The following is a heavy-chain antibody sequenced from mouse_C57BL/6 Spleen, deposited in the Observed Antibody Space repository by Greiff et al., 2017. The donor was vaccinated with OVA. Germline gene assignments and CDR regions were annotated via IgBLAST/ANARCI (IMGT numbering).Heavy chain of an antibody. V-gene: IGHV1-15*01. J-gene: IGHJ1*03. CDR1: GYTFTDYE. CDR3: TRPVLYGSSPYWYFDV. D-gene: IGHD1-1*01. Sequence: VQLQQSGAELVRPGASVTLSCKASGYTFTDYEMHWVKQTPVHGLEWIGAIDPETGGTAYNQKFKGKAILTADKSSSTAYMELRSLTSEDSAVYYCTRPVLYGSSPYWYFDVWGTGTTVTVSS. CDR2: IDPETGGT.